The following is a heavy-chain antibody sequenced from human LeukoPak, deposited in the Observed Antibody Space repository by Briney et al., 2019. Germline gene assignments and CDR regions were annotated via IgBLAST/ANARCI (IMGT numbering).Heavy chain of an antibody. CDR1: GGSISSSSYY. V-gene: IGHV4-39*07. CDR2: IYYSGST. CDR3: ARDQITIFGVAHWFDP. D-gene: IGHD3-3*01. J-gene: IGHJ5*02. Sequence: PETLSLTCTVSGGSISSSSYYWGWIRQPPGKGLEWIGSIYYSGSTYYNPSLKSRVTISVDTSKNQFSLKLSSVTAADTAVYYCARDQITIFGVAHWFDPWGQGTLVTVSS.